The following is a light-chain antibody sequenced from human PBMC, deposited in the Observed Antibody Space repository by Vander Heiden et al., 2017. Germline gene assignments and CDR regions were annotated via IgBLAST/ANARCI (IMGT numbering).Light chain of an antibody. CDR2: DAS. V-gene: IGKV3-11*01. CDR3: QQRSNWPLT. J-gene: IGKJ4*01. Sequence: EIVLTQSPATLSLSPGESATLSCRASQSVSSYLACYQQKPGQAPRLLIYDASNRATGIPARFSGSGSGTDFTLTISSLEPEDFAVYYCQQRSNWPLTFGGGTKVEIK. CDR1: QSVSSY.